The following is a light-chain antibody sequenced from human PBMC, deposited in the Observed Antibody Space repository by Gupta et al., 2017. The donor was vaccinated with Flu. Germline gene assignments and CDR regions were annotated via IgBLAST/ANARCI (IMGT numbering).Light chain of an antibody. J-gene: IGKJ4*02. CDR3: QQYHSFPRT. CDR1: DVINSY. Sequence: DSQMTESPSSMPVALGDTVTITCQVSDVINSYLNWYQYKSGKAPRLLIYAASNSHTRVPLRFSGHASGTHFTLTISSLQPEDIATYYCQQYHSFPRTFGGGTRVEIK. V-gene: IGKV1-33*01. CDR2: AAS.